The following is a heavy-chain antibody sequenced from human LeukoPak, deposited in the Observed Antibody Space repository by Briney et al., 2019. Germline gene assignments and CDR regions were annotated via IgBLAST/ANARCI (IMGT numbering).Heavy chain of an antibody. CDR3: AREVVGYPRRFDP. J-gene: IGHJ5*02. V-gene: IGHV4-59*01. Sequence: SETLSLTCTVSGGSINNYYWTWIRQPPGKRLEWIGYIYYSGTTSYNPSLKSRVTISLDTPKNQFSLKLSSVTAADTAVYYCAREVVGYPRRFDPWGQGTLVTVSS. D-gene: IGHD5-12*01. CDR1: GGSINNYY. CDR2: IYYSGTT.